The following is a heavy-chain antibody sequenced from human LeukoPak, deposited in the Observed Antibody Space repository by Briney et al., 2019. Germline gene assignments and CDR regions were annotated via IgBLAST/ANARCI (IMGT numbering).Heavy chain of an antibody. D-gene: IGHD3-22*01. CDR1: GGSFSGYY. J-gene: IGHJ4*02. CDR3: ARGGWKGYYDSSGYTDFDY. Sequence: SETLSLTCAVYGGSFSGYYWSWICQPPGKGLEWIGEINHSGSTNYNPSLKSRVTISVDTSKNQFSLKLSSVTAADTAVYYCARGGWKGYYDSSGYTDFDYWGQGTLVTVSS. V-gene: IGHV4-34*01. CDR2: INHSGST.